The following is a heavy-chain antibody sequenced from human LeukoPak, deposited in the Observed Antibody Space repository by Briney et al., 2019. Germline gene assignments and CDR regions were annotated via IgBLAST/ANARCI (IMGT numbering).Heavy chain of an antibody. CDR1: GFTVSGNY. Sequence: GGSLRLSCAASGFTVSGNYMSWVRRAPGKGREWVSVIYSGGITFYSDSVKGRFTISRDNSMNTLSLQMNSLRAEDTAVYYCAGSTNGYNLLHHWGQGTLVTVSS. D-gene: IGHD5-24*01. V-gene: IGHV3-53*01. J-gene: IGHJ1*01. CDR3: AGSTNGYNLLHH. CDR2: IYSGGIT.